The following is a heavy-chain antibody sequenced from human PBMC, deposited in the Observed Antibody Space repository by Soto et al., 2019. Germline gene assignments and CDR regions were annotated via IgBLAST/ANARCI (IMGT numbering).Heavy chain of an antibody. CDR2: INQDGTVK. CDR3: AGGTGWFIVD. Sequence: EVHLVESGGDLVQPGGSLRLSCTASGFTLSTYWMNWVRQTPGQGLEWVANINQDGTVKHYVDTVKDRFTISRDNATNSLYLQMNSLRPDDTAVYYCAGGTGWFIVDWGQGTLVTVSS. CDR1: GFTLSTYW. J-gene: IGHJ4*02. V-gene: IGHV3-7*02. D-gene: IGHD6-19*01.